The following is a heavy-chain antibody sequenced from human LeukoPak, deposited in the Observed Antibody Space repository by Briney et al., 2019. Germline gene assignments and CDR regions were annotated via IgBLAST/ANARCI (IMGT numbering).Heavy chain of an antibody. V-gene: IGHV3-21*01. CDR3: ARDSHYSSSSNNAFDY. D-gene: IGHD6-6*01. CDR2: ISSSSSYI. Sequence: GGSLRLSCAASGFTFSIYSMNWVRQAPGKGLEWVSSISSSSSYIYYADSVKGRFTIPRDNAKNSLYLQMNSLRAEDTAVYYCARDSHYSSSSNNAFDYWGRGTLVTVSS. CDR1: GFTFSIYS. J-gene: IGHJ4*02.